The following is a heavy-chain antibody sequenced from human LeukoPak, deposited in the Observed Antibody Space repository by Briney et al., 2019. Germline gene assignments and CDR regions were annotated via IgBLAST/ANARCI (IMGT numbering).Heavy chain of an antibody. CDR2: ISTSGGTT. CDR1: GFTFTTYA. D-gene: IGHD2-8*01. V-gene: IGHV3-23*01. Sequence: GGSLRLSCAASGFTFTTYAMSWVRQAPGMGLEWVSGISTSGGTTYYADSVKGRFTISRDNSRNTLYLQMNSLRAEDSAVYYCAAQPCINGICYLDYWGQGTLVTVSS. J-gene: IGHJ4*02. CDR3: AAQPCINGICYLDY.